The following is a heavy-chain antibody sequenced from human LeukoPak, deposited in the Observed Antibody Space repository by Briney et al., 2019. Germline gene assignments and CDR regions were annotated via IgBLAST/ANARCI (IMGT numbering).Heavy chain of an antibody. J-gene: IGHJ4*02. V-gene: IGHV3-30-3*01. CDR1: GFTFSSYA. CDR3: ARDPRGSPYYSDY. D-gene: IGHD1-26*01. CDR2: ISYDGTNK. Sequence: GGSLRLSCAASGFTFSSYAMHWVRQAPGKGLEWVAVISYDGTNKNYADSVKGRFTISRDNSKNTVYLQMNSLRVEDAAVYYCARDPRGSPYYSDYWGQGTLVTVSS.